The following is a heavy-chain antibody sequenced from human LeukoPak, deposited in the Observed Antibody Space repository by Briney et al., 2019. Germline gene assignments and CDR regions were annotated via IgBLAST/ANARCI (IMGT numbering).Heavy chain of an antibody. J-gene: IGHJ4*02. V-gene: IGHV7-4-1*02. D-gene: IGHD3-22*01. CDR3: ARGDYDSTGYYYFAY. Sequence: ASVKVSCKASGYLFTSYAFNWVRQAPGQGLEWMGWINTKTGDPTYAQGFTRRFDFSLDTSVSKAYLQISSLKAEDTAVYYCARGDYDSTGYYYFAYWGQGTLVTVSS. CDR1: GYLFTSYA. CDR2: INTKTGDP.